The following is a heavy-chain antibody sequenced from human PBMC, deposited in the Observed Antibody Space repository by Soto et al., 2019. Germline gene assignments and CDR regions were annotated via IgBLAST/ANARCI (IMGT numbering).Heavy chain of an antibody. CDR2: IWSEGSNK. Sequence: QVQLVESGGGVVQPGRSLRLSCAASGFTLSRYDLNWVRQAPGKGLEWVAVIWSEGSNKKDADSVKGRFTSSRDKSKNTLYLQMNSLRAEDTAVYYCARDVDTSLGGGMDVWGQGTTVTVSS. CDR1: GFTLSRYD. V-gene: IGHV3-33*01. D-gene: IGHD5-18*01. CDR3: ARDVDTSLGGGMDV. J-gene: IGHJ6*02.